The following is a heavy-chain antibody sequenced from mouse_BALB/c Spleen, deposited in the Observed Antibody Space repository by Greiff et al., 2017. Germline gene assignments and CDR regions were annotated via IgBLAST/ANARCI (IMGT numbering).Heavy chain of an antibody. CDR1: GFDFSRYW. CDR2: INPDSSTI. Sequence: EVKLVESGGGLVQPGGSLKLSCAASGFDFSRYWMSWVRQAPGKGLEWIGEINPDSSTINYTPSLKDNFIISRDNAKNTLYLQMSKVRSEDTALYYCARPPYYGSSPYAMDYWGQGTSVTVSS. V-gene: IGHV4-1*02. D-gene: IGHD1-1*01. CDR3: ARPPYYGSSPYAMDY. J-gene: IGHJ4*01.